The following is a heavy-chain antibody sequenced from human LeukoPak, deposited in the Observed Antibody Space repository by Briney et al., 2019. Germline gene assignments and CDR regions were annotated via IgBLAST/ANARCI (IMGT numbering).Heavy chain of an antibody. CDR1: GFTFSSYE. V-gene: IGHV3-48*03. J-gene: IGHJ6*04. Sequence: GGSLRLSCAASGFTFSSYEMNWVRQAPGKGLEWVSYISSSGSTIYYADSVKGRFTISRDNDKNSLYLQMNSPRAEDTAVYYCAELGITMIGGVWGKGTTVTISS. D-gene: IGHD3-10*02. CDR3: AELGITMIGGV. CDR2: ISSSGSTI.